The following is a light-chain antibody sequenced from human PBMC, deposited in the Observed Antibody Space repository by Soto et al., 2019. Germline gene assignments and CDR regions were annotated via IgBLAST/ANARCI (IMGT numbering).Light chain of an antibody. J-gene: IGLJ3*02. CDR2: DVA. CDR3: SSYTISSTWV. Sequence: QSALTQPASVSASPGQSITISCTGTSSDVGGSNFVSWYQQHPGKPPKLIIYDVATRPSGVSNRFSGSKSGSTASLIISRLQTEDEADYYCSSYTISSTWVFGGGTKLTVL. CDR1: SSDVGGSNF. V-gene: IGLV2-14*03.